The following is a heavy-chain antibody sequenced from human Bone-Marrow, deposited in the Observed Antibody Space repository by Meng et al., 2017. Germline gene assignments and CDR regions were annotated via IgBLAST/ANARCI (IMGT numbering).Heavy chain of an antibody. J-gene: IGHJ4*02. CDR3: AKARNILVVGAPSDF. CDR1: GFTFSSYA. Sequence: GESLKISCAASGFTFSSYAMSWVRQAPGKGLKWVSTISGSGTTTSYAGSVKGRFTISRDKSNNTLYLQMTSLRADDTALYFCAKARNILVVGAPSDFWGQGTLVTVSS. D-gene: IGHD2-15*01. CDR2: ISGSGTTT. V-gene: IGHV3-23*01.